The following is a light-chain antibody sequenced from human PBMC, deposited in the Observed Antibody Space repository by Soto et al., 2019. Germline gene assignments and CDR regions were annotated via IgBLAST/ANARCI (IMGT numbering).Light chain of an antibody. Sequence: QSALTQPATVSGSDGQSITISCTGTSSDVGRYNLVSWYQQHPGKAPKLMIYEGSKRPSGVSNRFSGSKSGNTASLTISGLQAEDEADYYCCSFAGSRPYVFGTGNKVTVL. V-gene: IGLV2-23*01. CDR1: SSDVGRYNL. CDR3: CSFAGSRPYV. J-gene: IGLJ1*01. CDR2: EGS.